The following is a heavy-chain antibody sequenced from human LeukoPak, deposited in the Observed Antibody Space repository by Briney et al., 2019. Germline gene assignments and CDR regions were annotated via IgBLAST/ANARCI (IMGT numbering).Heavy chain of an antibody. V-gene: IGHV4-39*07. CDR1: GGSFSSSSSY. CDR2: IDYSGST. CDR3: AKDRMASSKNWFDP. J-gene: IGHJ5*02. D-gene: IGHD5-24*01. Sequence: PSGTLSLTCTVSGGSFSSSSSYWGWIRQPPGKGLEWIGSIDYSGSTYYNPSLKSRVTISVDTSKNQFSLKLSSVTAADTAVYYCAKDRMASSKNWFDPWGQGTLVTVSS.